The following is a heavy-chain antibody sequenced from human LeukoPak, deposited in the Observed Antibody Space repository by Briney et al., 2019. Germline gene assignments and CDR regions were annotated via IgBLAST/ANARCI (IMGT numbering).Heavy chain of an antibody. J-gene: IGHJ4*02. CDR2: INHSGST. CDR1: GGSFSGYY. Sequence: SETLSLTCAVYGGSFSGYYWSWIRQPPGKGLEWIGEINHSGSTNYNPSLKSRVTISVDTSKNQFSLKLISVTAADTAVYYCARHSLGSGWLNYWGQGTLVTVSS. D-gene: IGHD6-19*01. CDR3: ARHSLGSGWLNY. V-gene: IGHV4-34*01.